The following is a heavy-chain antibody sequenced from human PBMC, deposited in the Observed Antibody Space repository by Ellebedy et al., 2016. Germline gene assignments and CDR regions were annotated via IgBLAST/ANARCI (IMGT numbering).Heavy chain of an antibody. CDR3: ARHVSTVTANYFMDV. J-gene: IGHJ6*03. CDR1: GYNFAKYW. CDR2: IYPGDSDT. Sequence: GESLKISXKGSGYNFAKYWIGWVRQLPGKGLEWMGIIYPGDSDTKYSPSLQGQVTMSADKSTNTAYLQLSNLKASDNAMYYCARHVSTVTANYFMDVWGNGTTVTVSS. V-gene: IGHV5-51*01. D-gene: IGHD4-11*01.